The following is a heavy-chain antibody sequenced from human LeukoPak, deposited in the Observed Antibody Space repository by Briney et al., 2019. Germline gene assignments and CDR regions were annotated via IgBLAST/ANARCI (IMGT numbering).Heavy chain of an antibody. CDR1: GFTFSSYA. J-gene: IGHJ4*02. Sequence: GGSLRLSCAASGFTFSSYAMSWVRQAPGKGLEWVSAISGSGGSTYYADSVKGRFTISRDNSKNTLYVQMNSLRAEDTAVYYCARDKLAVAGSADYWGQGTLVTVSS. V-gene: IGHV3-23*01. D-gene: IGHD6-19*01. CDR3: ARDKLAVAGSADY. CDR2: ISGSGGST.